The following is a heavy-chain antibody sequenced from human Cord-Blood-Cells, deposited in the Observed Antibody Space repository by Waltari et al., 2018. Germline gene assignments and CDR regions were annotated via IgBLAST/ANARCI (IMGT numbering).Heavy chain of an antibody. V-gene: IGHV1-2*02. Sequence: QVQLVQSGAEVKKPGASVKVSCKASGYTFTGYYMHWVRQAPGQGLEWRGWINPNRGGTKYAQKFQGRVTMTRDTSISTAYMELSRLRSDDTAVYYCARNPYALTHKRGLFDYWGQGTLVTVSS. D-gene: IGHD2-2*01. J-gene: IGHJ4*02. CDR2: INPNRGGT. CDR3: ARNPYALTHKRGLFDY. CDR1: GYTFTGYY.